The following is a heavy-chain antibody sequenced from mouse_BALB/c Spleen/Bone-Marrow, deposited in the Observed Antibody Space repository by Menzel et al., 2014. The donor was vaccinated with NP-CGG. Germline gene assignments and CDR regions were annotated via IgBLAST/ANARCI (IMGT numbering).Heavy chain of an antibody. D-gene: IGHD1-1*01. CDR1: GFTFTDYY. J-gene: IGHJ2*01. CDR2: IRNKAYGYTT. CDR3: ARDMGGLLFDS. Sequence: EVQLVESGGGLVQPGGSLRLSCAPSGFTFTDYYMNWVRQPPGKALEWLAFIRNKAYGYTTEYSASVKGRSTISRDNSQNILYLQMNTLRAEDSATYYCARDMGGLLFDSWGQGTTLAVSS. V-gene: IGHV7-3*02.